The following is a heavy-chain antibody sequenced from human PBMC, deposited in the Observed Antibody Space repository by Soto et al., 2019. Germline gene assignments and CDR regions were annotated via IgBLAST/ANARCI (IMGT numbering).Heavy chain of an antibody. CDR1: GGSISSYY. CDR3: ARSVRNWFDP. CDR2: IYYGGST. J-gene: IGHJ5*02. Sequence: QVQLQESGPGLVKPSETLSLTCTVSGGSISSYYWSWIRQPPGKGLEWIGYIYYGGSTNYNPSLKSRLTISIDTSKNQFSLKLRSVTAADTAVYHCARSVRNWFDPWGQGTLVTVSS. V-gene: IGHV4-59*08.